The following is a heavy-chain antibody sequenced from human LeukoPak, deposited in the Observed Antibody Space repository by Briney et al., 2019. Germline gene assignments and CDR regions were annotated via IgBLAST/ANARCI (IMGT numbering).Heavy chain of an antibody. CDR1: GGSISSYY. D-gene: IGHD6-13*01. CDR2: IYYSGTT. Sequence: SETLSLTCTVSGGSISSYYWSWIRQPPGKGLEWIGYIYYSGTTNYNPSLKSRVTISVDTSKNQFSLKLSSVTAADTAVYYCARGVYIAAAQHGYWGQGTLVTVSS. CDR3: ARGVYIAAAQHGY. V-gene: IGHV4-59*01. J-gene: IGHJ4*02.